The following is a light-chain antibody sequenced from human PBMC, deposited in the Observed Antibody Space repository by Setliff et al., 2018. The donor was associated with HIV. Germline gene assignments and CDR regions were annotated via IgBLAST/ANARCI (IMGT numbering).Light chain of an antibody. CDR3: TSYASSSTLYV. Sequence: QSVLTQPASVSGSPGQSITISCTGTSSDVGGYNSVSWYQQYTGKAPKLMIYEVNNRPSGVSNRFSGSKSGNTASLTISGLQAEDEADYYCTSYASSSTLYVFGTGTKVTVL. CDR2: EVN. V-gene: IGLV2-14*01. CDR1: SSDVGGYNS. J-gene: IGLJ1*01.